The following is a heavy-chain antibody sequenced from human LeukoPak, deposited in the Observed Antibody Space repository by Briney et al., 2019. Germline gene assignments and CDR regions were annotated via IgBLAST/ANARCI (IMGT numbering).Heavy chain of an antibody. J-gene: IGHJ3*02. CDR2: INHSGST. D-gene: IGHD2-2*03. Sequence: SETLSLTCAVYGGSFSGYYWSWIRQPPGKGLEWIGEINHSGSTNYNPSLKSRVTISVDTSKNQFSLKLSSVTAADTAVYYCARPIVGYCSSTSCLGAFDIWGQGTMVTVSS. V-gene: IGHV4-34*01. CDR3: ARPIVGYCSSTSCLGAFDI. CDR1: GGSFSGYY.